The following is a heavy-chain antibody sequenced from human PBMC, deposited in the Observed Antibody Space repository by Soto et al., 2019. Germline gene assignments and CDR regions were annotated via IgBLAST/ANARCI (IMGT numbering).Heavy chain of an antibody. CDR2: ITPFNGNT. D-gene: IGHD6-13*01. V-gene: IGHV1-45*02. Sequence: SVKVSCKASGYTFTYRYLHWVRQAPGQALEWMGWITPFNGNTNYAQKFQDRVTITRDRSMSTAYMELSSLRSEDTAMYYCASSSGYPHHYYYYYGMDVWGQGTTVTVSS. J-gene: IGHJ6*02. CDR3: ASSSGYPHHYYYYYGMDV. CDR1: GYTFTYRY.